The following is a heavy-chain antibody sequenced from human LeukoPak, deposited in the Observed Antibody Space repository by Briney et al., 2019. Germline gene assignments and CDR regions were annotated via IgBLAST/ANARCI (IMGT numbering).Heavy chain of an antibody. J-gene: IGHJ4*02. CDR1: GFTFSSYS. V-gene: IGHV3-21*01. D-gene: IGHD3-22*01. CDR2: ISSSSSYI. Sequence: KAGGSLRLSCAASGFTFSSYSMNWVRQAPGKGLEWVSSISSSSSYIYYADSVKGRFTISRDNAKNSLYLQMNSLRAEDTAVYYCAREGGYYDSSGNFDYWGQGTLVTVPS. CDR3: AREGGYYDSSGNFDY.